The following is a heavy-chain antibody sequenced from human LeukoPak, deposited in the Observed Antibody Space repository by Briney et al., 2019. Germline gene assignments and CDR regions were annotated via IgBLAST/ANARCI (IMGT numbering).Heavy chain of an antibody. CDR3: ARDVSGQWMGSFDY. V-gene: IGHV4-59*01. Sequence: PSETLSLTCTVSGGSISSYYWTWIRQPPGKGLEWIGYIYYSGSTNYNPSLKSRVTISVDTSKNQFSLKLSSVTAADTAVYYCARDVSGQWMGSFDYWGQGTLVTVSS. CDR2: IYYSGST. CDR1: GGSISSYY. J-gene: IGHJ4*02. D-gene: IGHD6-19*01.